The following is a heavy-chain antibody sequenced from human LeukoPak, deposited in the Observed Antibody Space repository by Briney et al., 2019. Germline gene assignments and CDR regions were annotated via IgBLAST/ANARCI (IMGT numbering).Heavy chain of an antibody. D-gene: IGHD5-12*01. CDR3: ARARESVAIDY. CDR2: INHSGST. CDR1: GESFSGYY. Sequence: PSETLPLTCAVYGESFSGYYWTWIRQPPGKGLEWIGEINHSGSTNYSPSLKSRVTISVDTSKNQFSLKLTSVTAADTAVYYCARARESVAIDYWGQGTRVTVSS. V-gene: IGHV4-34*01. J-gene: IGHJ4*02.